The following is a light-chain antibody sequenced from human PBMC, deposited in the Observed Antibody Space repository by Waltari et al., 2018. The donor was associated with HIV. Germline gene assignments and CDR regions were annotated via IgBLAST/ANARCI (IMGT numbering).Light chain of an antibody. CDR2: GNN. Sequence: QSVLTQPPSLSGAPAQRVPISSTGSSSNIAAVYGVHWYQQSPGTAPKPPMHGNNNRPSRVPDRFSGSKSGTSASLAIPGLQAEDEGDYQCQSYDDSLSGSVFGGGTKLTVL. CDR3: QSYDDSLSGSV. V-gene: IGLV1-40*01. J-gene: IGLJ3*02. CDR1: SSNIAAVYG.